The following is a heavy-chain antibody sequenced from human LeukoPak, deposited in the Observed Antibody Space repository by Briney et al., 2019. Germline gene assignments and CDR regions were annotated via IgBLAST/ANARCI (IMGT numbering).Heavy chain of an antibody. Sequence: SETLSLTCTVSGGSVSSSIYYWGWIRQPPGKGLEWIGSIYYSGSTSYNPSLKSRVTISVDTSKNQFSLKLTSVTAADTSVYYCASRNDILTGYVFDFWGQGTLVTVSS. CDR3: ASRNDILTGYVFDF. D-gene: IGHD3-9*01. CDR1: GGSVSSSIYY. CDR2: IYYSGST. V-gene: IGHV4-39*01. J-gene: IGHJ4*02.